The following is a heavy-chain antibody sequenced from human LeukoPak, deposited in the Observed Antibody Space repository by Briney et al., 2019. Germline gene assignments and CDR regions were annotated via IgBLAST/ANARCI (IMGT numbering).Heavy chain of an antibody. Sequence: SETLSLTCTVSGGPIRRSYWSWIRQPPGRGLERIGYISHSGSTNYNPSLKSRVSISVDTSQNQFSLKLTSVTAADPAMYYCARGYYDSRGDSNPFDMWGQGTMVTVSS. CDR1: GGPIRRSY. CDR2: ISHSGST. CDR3: ARGYYDSRGDSNPFDM. J-gene: IGHJ3*02. V-gene: IGHV4-59*01. D-gene: IGHD3-22*01.